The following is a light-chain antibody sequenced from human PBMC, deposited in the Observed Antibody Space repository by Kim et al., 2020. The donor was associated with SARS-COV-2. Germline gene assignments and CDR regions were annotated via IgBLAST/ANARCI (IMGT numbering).Light chain of an antibody. J-gene: IGKJ1*01. Sequence: SPGERATLSCRASETISNSYIAWYQQKRGQAPRLVIYGASSRATGIPDRFSGSGSGTVFTLTIRRLEPEDFAVYYCQQYGSSPRTFGQGTKVDIK. CDR2: GAS. CDR1: ETISNSY. CDR3: QQYGSSPRT. V-gene: IGKV3-20*01.